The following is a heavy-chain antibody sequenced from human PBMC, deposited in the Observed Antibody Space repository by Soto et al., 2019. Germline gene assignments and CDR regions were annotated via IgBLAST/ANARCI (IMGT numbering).Heavy chain of an antibody. CDR2: INPTSGGT. V-gene: IGHV1-2*04. CDR1: GYTFTGYY. CDR3: ARGALLWFGDVYYYYYGMDV. Sequence: QVQLVQSGAEVKKPGASVKVSCKASGYTFTGYYMHWVRQAPGQGLEWMGWINPTSGGTNYAQKLQGWVTMTRDTSISTAYMELSRLSSDDTAVYYCARGALLWFGDVYYYYYGMDVWGLGTTVTVSS. D-gene: IGHD3-10*01. J-gene: IGHJ6*02.